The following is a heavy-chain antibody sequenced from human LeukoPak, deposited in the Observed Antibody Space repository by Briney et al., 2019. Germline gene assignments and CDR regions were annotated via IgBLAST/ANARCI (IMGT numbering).Heavy chain of an antibody. V-gene: IGHV4-4*07. CDR1: GGSISSYY. CDR2: IYTSGST. D-gene: IGHD6-13*01. Sequence: SETLSLTCTVSGGSISSYYWSWIRQPAGKGLEWIGRIYTSGSTNYNPSLKSRATMSVDTSKNQFSLKLSSVTAADTAVYYCARVAYSSSSRYYYYMDVWGKGTTVTVSS. CDR3: ARVAYSSSSRYYYYMDV. J-gene: IGHJ6*03.